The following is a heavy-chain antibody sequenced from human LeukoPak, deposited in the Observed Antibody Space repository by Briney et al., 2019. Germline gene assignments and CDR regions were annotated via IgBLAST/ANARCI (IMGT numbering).Heavy chain of an antibody. J-gene: IGHJ3*02. V-gene: IGHV4-30-4*01. D-gene: IGHD6-13*01. Sequence: PSQTLSLTCIVSGGSISSGDYYWSWIRQPPGTGLEWIGYIYSSGSTYYNPSLKSRVTISLDTSKNQFSLKVPSVTAADTAVYYCARERGMYSSRWKYAFDIWGQGTMVTVSS. CDR2: IYSSGST. CDR3: ARERGMYSSRWKYAFDI. CDR1: GGSISSGDYY.